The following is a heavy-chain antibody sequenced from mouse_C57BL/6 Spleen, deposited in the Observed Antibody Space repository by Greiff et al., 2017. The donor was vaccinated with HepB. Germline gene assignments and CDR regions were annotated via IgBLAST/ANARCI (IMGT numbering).Heavy chain of an antibody. Sequence: VHVKQSGTVLARPGASVKMSCKTSGYTFTSYWMHWVKQRPGQGLEWIGAIYPGNSDTSYNQKFKGKAKLTAVTSASTAYMELSSLTNEDSAVYYCTRCYYDFLYYYAMDYWGQGTSVTVSS. V-gene: IGHV1-5*01. CDR2: IYPGNSDT. D-gene: IGHD2-4*01. CDR3: TRCYYDFLYYYAMDY. CDR1: GYTFTSYW. J-gene: IGHJ4*01.